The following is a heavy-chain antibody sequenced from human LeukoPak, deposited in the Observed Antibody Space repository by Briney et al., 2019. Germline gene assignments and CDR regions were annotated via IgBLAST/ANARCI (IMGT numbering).Heavy chain of an antibody. CDR2: IRYDGSHK. D-gene: IGHD2-8*02. CDR1: GFTFSAHG. J-gene: IGHJ4*02. Sequence: GGSLRLSCTVSGFTFSAHGMHWVRQAPGKGLEWVAFIRYDGSHKYYADSVKGRFTVSRDNSKNTLYPQMNSLRAEDTAVYYCAKDISCTGGGVCPKVYDYWGQGTLVTVSS. CDR3: AKDISCTGGGVCPKVYDY. V-gene: IGHV3-30*02.